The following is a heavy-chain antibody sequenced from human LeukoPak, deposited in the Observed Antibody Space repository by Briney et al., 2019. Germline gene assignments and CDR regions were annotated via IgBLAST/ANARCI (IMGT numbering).Heavy chain of an antibody. J-gene: IGHJ4*02. CDR1: GGSISSVSYY. Sequence: SETLSLTCTVSGGSISSVSYYWSWIRQPPGKGLEWIGEINHSGSTNYNPSLKSRVTISVDTSKNQFSLKLSSVTAADTAVYYCARARWEGPFDYWGQGTLVTVSS. CDR3: ARARWEGPFDY. CDR2: INHSGST. V-gene: IGHV4-39*07. D-gene: IGHD1-26*01.